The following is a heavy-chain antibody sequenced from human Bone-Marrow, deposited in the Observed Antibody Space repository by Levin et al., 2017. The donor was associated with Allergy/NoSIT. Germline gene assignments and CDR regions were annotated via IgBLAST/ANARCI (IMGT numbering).Heavy chain of an antibody. CDR3: TRDVHYAMDV. CDR2: ITGDGSNT. J-gene: IGHJ6*02. V-gene: IGHV3-74*01. CDR1: GFTSSKDW. Sequence: GGSLRLSCVASGFTSSKDWMHWVRQAPGKRLVWVAQITGDGSNTNYADSVKGRFTISRDNAKNTLSLQMDSLRAEDSAVYYCTRDVHYAMDVWGQGTSVTVSS.